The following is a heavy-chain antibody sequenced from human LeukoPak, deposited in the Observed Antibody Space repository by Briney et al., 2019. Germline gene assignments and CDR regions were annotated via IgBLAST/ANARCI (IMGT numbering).Heavy chain of an antibody. J-gene: IGHJ4*02. CDR3: ARRHLRMRSYDY. V-gene: IGHV1-2*02. CDR2: INPKSGGT. Sequence: ASVKVSCKASGYIFSDYYINWVRQFPGQGLEWMGWINPKSGGTKYSQNFQGRVTMTRDTSIDTVYMQLSGLTSADTAVYYCARRHLRMRSYDYWGQGPLVIVSS. CDR1: GYIFSDYY. D-gene: IGHD1-26*01.